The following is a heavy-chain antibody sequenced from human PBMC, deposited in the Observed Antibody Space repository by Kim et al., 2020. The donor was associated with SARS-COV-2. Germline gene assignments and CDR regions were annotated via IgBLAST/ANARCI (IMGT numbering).Heavy chain of an antibody. V-gene: IGHV1-8*01. D-gene: IGHD3-9*01. CDR2: MNPNSGNT. J-gene: IGHJ6*02. Sequence: ASVKVSCKASGYTFTSYDINWVRQATGQGLEWMGWMNPNSGNTVYAQKFQGRVTMTRNSSISTAYMELSSLRSEDTAVYYCAKPYYDILTGYAVASLYGMDAWGQGTTVTVSS. CDR1: GYTFTSYD. CDR3: AKPYYDILTGYAVASLYGMDA.